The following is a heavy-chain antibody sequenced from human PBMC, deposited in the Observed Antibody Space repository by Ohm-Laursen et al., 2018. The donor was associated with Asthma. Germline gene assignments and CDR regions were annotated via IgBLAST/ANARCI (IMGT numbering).Heavy chain of an antibody. J-gene: IGHJ4*02. CDR1: GYTFTSYY. CDR2: INPSGGST. V-gene: IGHV1-46*01. CDR3: ARGNYYDSSGYYDFDY. D-gene: IGHD3-22*01. Sequence: ASVKVSCKASGYTFTSYYMHWVRQAPGQGLEWMGIINPSGGSTSYAQKFQGRVTMTRDTSTSTVYMELSSLRSEDTAVYYCARGNYYDSSGYYDFDYWGQGTLVTVSS.